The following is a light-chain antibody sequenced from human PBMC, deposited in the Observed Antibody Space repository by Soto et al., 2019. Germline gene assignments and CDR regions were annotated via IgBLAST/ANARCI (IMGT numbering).Light chain of an antibody. CDR2: DAS. CDR3: QQYENLLT. J-gene: IGKJ4*01. Sequence: DIQMTQSPSSLSASVGDRVTITCQASQDISNFLNWYQQKPGKAPKLLIYDASNLETGVPSRFSGSGSGTDFTFTISSLQPEDIATNYCQQYENLLTFGGGTKVEIK. V-gene: IGKV1-33*01. CDR1: QDISNF.